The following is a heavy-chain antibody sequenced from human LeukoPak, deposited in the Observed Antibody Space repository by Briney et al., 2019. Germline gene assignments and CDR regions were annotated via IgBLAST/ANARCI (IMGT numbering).Heavy chain of an antibody. CDR3: ARDYDSSGDPFYYYYYYMDV. CDR2: ISSSSTYI. V-gene: IGHV3-21*01. D-gene: IGHD3-22*01. Sequence: PGGSLRLSCAASGFIFSHYSMNWVRQVPGKGLEWVSSISSSSTYIYYADSVKGRFTISRDTAKNSLFLQMNSLRAEDTAVYYCARDYDSSGDPFYYYYYYMDVWGKGTTVTVSS. J-gene: IGHJ6*03. CDR1: GFIFSHYS.